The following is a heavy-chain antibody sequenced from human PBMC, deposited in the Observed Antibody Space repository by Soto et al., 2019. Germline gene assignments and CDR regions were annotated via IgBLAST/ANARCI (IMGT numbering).Heavy chain of an antibody. CDR3: AKERSRSLWSGSPYYYGMDV. J-gene: IGHJ6*02. CDR1: GFTFSSYA. V-gene: IGHV3-23*01. Sequence: GGSLRLSCAASGFTFSSYAMSWVRQAPGKGLEWVSAISGSGGSTYYADSVKGRFTISRDNSKNTLYLQMNSLRAEDTAVYYCAKERSRSLWSGSPYYYGMDVWGQGTTVTVSS. CDR2: ISGSGGST. D-gene: IGHD3-3*01.